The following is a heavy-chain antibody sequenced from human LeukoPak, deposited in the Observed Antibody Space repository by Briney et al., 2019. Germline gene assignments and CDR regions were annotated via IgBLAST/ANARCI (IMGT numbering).Heavy chain of an antibody. J-gene: IGHJ6*02. CDR1: GFTFSSYW. V-gene: IGHV3-74*01. CDR2: INSDGSST. CDR3: ARVRSGSSAGNYGMDV. Sequence: GGSLRLSCAASGFTFSSYWMHWVRQAPGKGLVWVSRINSDGSSTTYADSVKGRSTISRDIAKNTLYLQMKSLRAEDTAVYYCARVRSGSSAGNYGMDVWGQGTTVTVSS. D-gene: IGHD1-26*01.